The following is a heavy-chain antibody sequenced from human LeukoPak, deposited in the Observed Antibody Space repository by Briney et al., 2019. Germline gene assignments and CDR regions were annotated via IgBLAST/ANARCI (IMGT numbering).Heavy chain of an antibody. Sequence: SETLSLTCTVSGGSISSGGYYWNWIRQPPGKGLEWIGYIYHSGSTYYNPSLKSRVTISVDRSKNQFSLKLSSVTAADTAVYYCARDAARATGIDYWGQGTLVTVSS. CDR3: ARDAARATGIDY. V-gene: IGHV4-30-2*01. CDR1: GGSISSGGYY. D-gene: IGHD1-14*01. J-gene: IGHJ4*02. CDR2: IYHSGST.